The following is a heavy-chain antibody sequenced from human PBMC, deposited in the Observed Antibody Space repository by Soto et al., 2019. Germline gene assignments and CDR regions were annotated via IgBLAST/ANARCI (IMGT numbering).Heavy chain of an antibody. V-gene: IGHV4-39*01. CDR3: ARHFVAVVIKGWGY. D-gene: IGHD3-22*01. CDR1: GASIDRSNYY. J-gene: IGHJ4*02. Sequence: QLQLQESGPGLVKPSETLSLTCTVSGASIDRSNYYWDWIRQLPGKGLEWIGTTYYNGNAYYNPSLKSRVTMSVDTSKNQFSLKLISVTAADTAVYYCARHFVAVVIKGWGYWGQGTLVTVSS. CDR2: TYYNGNA.